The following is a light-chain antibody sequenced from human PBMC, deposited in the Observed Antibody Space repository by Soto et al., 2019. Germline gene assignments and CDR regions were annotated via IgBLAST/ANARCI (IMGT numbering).Light chain of an antibody. J-gene: IGLJ1*01. CDR1: SSNIGSNY. Sequence: QSVLTQPPSASGTPGQRVTISCSGSSSNIGSNYGNWYQQLRGTAPKLLIHTTNQRPSGVPDRFSGSKSGTSASLAISGLQSEDEADYYCAAWDGSLLWVFGTGTKVTVL. V-gene: IGLV1-44*01. CDR3: AAWDGSLLWV. CDR2: TTN.